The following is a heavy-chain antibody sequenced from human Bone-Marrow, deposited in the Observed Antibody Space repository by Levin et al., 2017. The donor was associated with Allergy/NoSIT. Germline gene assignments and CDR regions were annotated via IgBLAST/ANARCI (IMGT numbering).Heavy chain of an antibody. CDR2: IWYDGSNK. D-gene: IGHD3-10*01. CDR3: VRDRSGSGGAFDI. Sequence: GESLKISCAASGFTFSSYGMHWVRQAPGKGLEWVAAIWYDGSNKYYADSVKGRFTISRDNSKNTLYLQMNSLRGEDTALYYCVRDRSGSGGAFDIWGQGTMVTV. V-gene: IGHV3-33*01. CDR1: GFTFSSYG. J-gene: IGHJ3*02.